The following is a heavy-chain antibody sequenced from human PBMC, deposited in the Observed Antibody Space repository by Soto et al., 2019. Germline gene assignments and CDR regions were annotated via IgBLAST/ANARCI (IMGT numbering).Heavy chain of an antibody. CDR1: GFTVSSNY. D-gene: IGHD1-26*01. CDR2: IYSGGST. V-gene: IGHV3-53*01. J-gene: IGHJ5*02. CDR3: ARDLRGPRGCWFDP. Sequence: RLSCAASGFTVSSNYMSWVRQAPGKGLEWVSVIYSGGSTYYADSVKGRFTISRDNSKNTLYLQMNSLRAEDTAVYYCARDLRGPRGCWFDPWGQGTLVTVSS.